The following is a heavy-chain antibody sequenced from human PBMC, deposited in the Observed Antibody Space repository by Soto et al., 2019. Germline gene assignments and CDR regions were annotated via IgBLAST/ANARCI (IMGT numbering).Heavy chain of an antibody. Sequence: QVQLVQSGGEVKKPGASVTVSCKASGYTFINYHITWVRQAPGQGLEWMAWINTYNGMTDYAQRFQGRVTMTRDISTSTAYMELRNLGSDDTAVCFCAKSPRGEMATDWGQGTLVTVSS. CDR3: AKSPRGEMATD. CDR1: GYTFINYH. CDR2: INTYNGMT. V-gene: IGHV1-18*01. D-gene: IGHD5-12*01. J-gene: IGHJ4*02.